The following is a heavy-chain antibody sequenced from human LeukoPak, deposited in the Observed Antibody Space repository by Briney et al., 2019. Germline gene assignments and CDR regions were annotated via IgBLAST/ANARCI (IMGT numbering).Heavy chain of an antibody. D-gene: IGHD6-19*01. CDR2: INHSGST. CDR1: GVSFSGYY. V-gene: IGHV4-34*01. J-gene: IGHJ4*02. CDR3: ARDLSRADSSGGK. Sequence: PSETLSLTCAVYGVSFSGYYWSWIRQPPGKGLEWIGEINHSGSTNYNPSLKSRVTISVDTSKNQFSLKLSSVTAADTAVYYCARDLSRADSSGGKWGQGTLVTVSS.